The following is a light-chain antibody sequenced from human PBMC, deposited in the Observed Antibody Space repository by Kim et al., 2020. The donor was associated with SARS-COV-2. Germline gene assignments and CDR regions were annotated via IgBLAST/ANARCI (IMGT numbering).Light chain of an antibody. CDR1: HIGSKS. J-gene: IGLJ2*01. CDR2: FDS. V-gene: IGLV3-21*04. Sequence: PGKTPRITSVGTHIGSKSVPSYHRNPGQAPVLFIYFDSDRPSGIPERFSGSNSGNTATLTISRVEAGDKADYYCQVWDSSSDHPVFGGGTQLTVL. CDR3: QVWDSSSDHPV.